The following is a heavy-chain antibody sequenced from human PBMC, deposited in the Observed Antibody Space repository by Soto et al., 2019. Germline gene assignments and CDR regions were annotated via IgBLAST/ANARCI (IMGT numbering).Heavy chain of an antibody. J-gene: IGHJ6*02. D-gene: IGHD3-3*01. CDR3: TREMRFSHYYYYGMDV. V-gene: IGHV3-49*04. Sequence: RRLSCTASGFTFGDYAMSWVRQAPGKGLEWVGFIRSKAYGGTTEYAASVKGRFTISRDDSKSIAYLQMNSLKTEDTAVYYCTREMRFSHYYYYGMDVWGQGTTVTVSS. CDR1: GFTFGDYA. CDR2: IRSKAYGGTT.